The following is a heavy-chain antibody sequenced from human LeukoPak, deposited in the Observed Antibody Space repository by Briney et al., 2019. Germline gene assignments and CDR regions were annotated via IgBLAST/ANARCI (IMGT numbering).Heavy chain of an antibody. D-gene: IGHD6-19*01. Sequence: GASVKASCKASGYTFTGYYMHWVRQAPGQGLEWMGRINPNSGGTNYAQKFQGRVTMTRDTSVSTAYMELSRLRSDDTAVYYCATPTNIGLVRNWGQGTLVTVSS. CDR2: INPNSGGT. V-gene: IGHV1-2*06. CDR1: GYTFTGYY. J-gene: IGHJ4*02. CDR3: ATPTNIGLVRN.